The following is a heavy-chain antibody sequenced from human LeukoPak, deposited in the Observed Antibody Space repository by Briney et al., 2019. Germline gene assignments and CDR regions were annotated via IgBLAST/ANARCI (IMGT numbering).Heavy chain of an antibody. Sequence: GGSLRLSCAASGFTFSKYWMLWVRQAPGRGLESVSRINTDGTVTTYADSVKGRFTVSRDNADNTMFLQMNSVRDEDTAVYYCATKQWLAPPPDAWGQGTPVTVSS. V-gene: IGHV3-74*01. CDR3: ATKQWLAPPPDA. J-gene: IGHJ5*02. CDR2: INTDGTVT. CDR1: GFTFSKYW. D-gene: IGHD6-19*01.